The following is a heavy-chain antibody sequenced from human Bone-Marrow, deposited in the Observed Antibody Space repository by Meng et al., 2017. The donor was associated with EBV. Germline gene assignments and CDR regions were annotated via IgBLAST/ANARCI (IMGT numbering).Heavy chain of an antibody. CDR2: INHSGGT. V-gene: IGHV4-34*01. Sequence: QTWGVGLLQPSEPLALTCAVYDGSFRDYYWGWIRQPPGKGLEWIGEINHSGGTNYSPSLESRVTISVDTSKNQLSLKLISVTAADTAVYYCARGGMSHYYGSASHDYWGQGTLVTVSS. J-gene: IGHJ4*02. CDR1: DGSFRDYY. D-gene: IGHD3-10*01. CDR3: ARGGMSHYYGSASHDY.